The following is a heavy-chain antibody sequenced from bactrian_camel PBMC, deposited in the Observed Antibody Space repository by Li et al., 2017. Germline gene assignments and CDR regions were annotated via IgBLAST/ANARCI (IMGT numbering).Heavy chain of an antibody. J-gene: IGHJ4*01. CDR1: SYGYSSHC. D-gene: IGHD6*01. Sequence: VQLVESGGGSVQAEGSLRLSCTVSSYGYSSHCMGWFRQPPGKAREGVAAIDSLGTSTYVDSVKGRFTISKDTANTLYLQMNSLEPTDTATYYCAVGGKWYCRAPDISDYDYWGQGTQVTVS. V-gene: IGHV3S53*01. CDR3: AVGGKWYCRAPDISDYDY. CDR2: IDSLGTS.